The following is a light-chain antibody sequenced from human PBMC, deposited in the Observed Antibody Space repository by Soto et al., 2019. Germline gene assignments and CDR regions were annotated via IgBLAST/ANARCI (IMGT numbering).Light chain of an antibody. J-gene: IGLJ1*01. Sequence: QSALPQPASVSGSPGQSIAISCTGTSSDVGGYNYVSWYQQHPGKAPKVMIYDVNNRPSGVSDRFSGSKSGNTASLTISGLQADDEADYYCSSYTSGSLYVFGTGTKVTVL. CDR1: SSDVGGYNY. CDR2: DVN. CDR3: SSYTSGSLYV. V-gene: IGLV2-14*03.